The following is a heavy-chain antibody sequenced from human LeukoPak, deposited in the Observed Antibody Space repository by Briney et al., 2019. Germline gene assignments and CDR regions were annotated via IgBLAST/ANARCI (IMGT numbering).Heavy chain of an antibody. CDR2: IYYSGST. J-gene: IGHJ4*02. D-gene: IGHD3-22*01. V-gene: IGHV4-39*01. CDR1: GGSISSSNYY. Sequence: SETLSLTCSVSGGSISSSNYYWGWIRQPPGKGLEWIGIIYYSGSTSYNPSLKSRVTISIDTSKNQFSLKLTSVTAADTAVYYCAGPLLTYYSDSSASSWGQGTLVTVSS. CDR3: AGPLLTYYSDSSASS.